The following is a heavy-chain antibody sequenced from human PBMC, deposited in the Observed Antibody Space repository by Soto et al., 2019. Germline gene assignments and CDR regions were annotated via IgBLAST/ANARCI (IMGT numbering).Heavy chain of an antibody. CDR2: IYDTGISGYTPST. CDR1: GGSITSSY. J-gene: IGHJ6*02. V-gene: IGHV4-59*01. CDR3: ARGEDAFFYYGLDV. Sequence: PSETLSLTCTVSGGSITSSYWSWIRWPPGKGLEWIAYIYDTGISGYTPSTSYNPSLKSRVTMSVDTSKSQFSLKLTSMTAADTAVYYCARGEDAFFYYGLDVWGQGITVTVSS.